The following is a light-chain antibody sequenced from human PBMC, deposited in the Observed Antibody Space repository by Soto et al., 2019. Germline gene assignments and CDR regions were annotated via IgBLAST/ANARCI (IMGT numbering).Light chain of an antibody. CDR2: DAS. CDR1: QGISSW. CDR3: QQYDNLMYT. J-gene: IGKJ2*01. Sequence: DIQMTQSPSSVSASVGDRVTITCRASQGISSWLAWYQQKPGKAPKLLIYDASNLETGVPSRFSGSGSGTDFTFTISSLQPEDIATYYCQQYDNLMYTFGQGTKVDIK. V-gene: IGKV1-33*01.